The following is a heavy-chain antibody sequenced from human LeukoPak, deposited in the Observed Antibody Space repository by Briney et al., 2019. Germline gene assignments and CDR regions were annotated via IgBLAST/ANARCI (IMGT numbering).Heavy chain of an antibody. Sequence: GGSLRLSCAASGFTFSSYSMNWVRQAPGKGLDGVSSIISSSSYIYYADSVKGRFTISRDNAKNSLYLQMNSLRAEDTAVYYCARGFGYYASSGYYYTFDYWGQGTLVTVSS. J-gene: IGHJ4*02. D-gene: IGHD3-22*01. V-gene: IGHV3-21*04. CDR1: GFTFSSYS. CDR3: ARGFGYYASSGYYYTFDY. CDR2: IISSSSYI.